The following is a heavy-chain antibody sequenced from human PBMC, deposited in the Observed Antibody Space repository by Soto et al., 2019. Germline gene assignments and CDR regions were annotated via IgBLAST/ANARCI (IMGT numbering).Heavy chain of an antibody. V-gene: IGHV3-53*04. J-gene: IGHJ6*02. D-gene: IGHD3-10*01. CDR1: WIPRSSKY. CDR2: LHSGGDT. Sequence: PGGALRLSFVASWIPRSSKYMTWGRPAQGKGLEWVSVLHSGGDTYYANSVKGRFTISRHDSTNTVFLQMNSLTAEDTAVYYCARDGPYYYASRMDVWGQGTTVTVSS. CDR3: ARDGPYYYASRMDV.